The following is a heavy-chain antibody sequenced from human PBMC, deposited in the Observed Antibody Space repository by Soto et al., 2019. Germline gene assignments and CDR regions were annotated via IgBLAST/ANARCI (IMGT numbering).Heavy chain of an antibody. CDR1: GGTFSSHS. J-gene: IGHJ5*02. CDR2: IVTLFGTA. V-gene: IGHV1-69*01. Sequence: VQLMQSGAEVKQPGSSVKDSCEASGGTFSSHSINWVRQAPGQGLEWMGGIVTLFGTANYAQIFQGRVTISAEPSTSTVYMELSRLRCDDTAVYYCAREVGYGDFSAALLAWGQGTLVTVSS. CDR3: AREVGYGDFSAALLA. D-gene: IGHD4-17*01.